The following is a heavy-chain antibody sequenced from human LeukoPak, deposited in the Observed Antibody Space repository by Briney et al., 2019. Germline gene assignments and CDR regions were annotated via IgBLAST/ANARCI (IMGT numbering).Heavy chain of an antibody. CDR3: IRDLGLSHAYGAFDV. CDR2: IGNEGST. D-gene: IGHD3-16*01. Sequence: GGSLRLSCAASGFTFSLYDMHWVRQATGKSLEWVSGIGNEGSTFYPGSLKGRFTISRDNAKNSLYPQMNSLSAEDTAVYYCIRDLGLSHAYGAFDVWGQGALVTISS. J-gene: IGHJ3*01. V-gene: IGHV3-13*01. CDR1: GFTFSLYD.